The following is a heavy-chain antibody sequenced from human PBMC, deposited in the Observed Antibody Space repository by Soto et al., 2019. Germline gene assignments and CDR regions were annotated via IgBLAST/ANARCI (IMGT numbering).Heavy chain of an antibody. V-gene: IGHV3-7*03. CDR3: ARPRFRGMDV. CDR2: IKEDGSEK. D-gene: IGHD3-10*01. CDR1: GFRISNYF. Sequence: EVQLVESGGGLVQPGGSLRLSCVGSGFRISNYFMSWVRQAPGKGLEWVANIKEDGSEKYYVESVKGRFTISRDNAKNSLYLQVNSLRDEDKAVYYCARPRFRGMDVWGQGTTVTVSS. J-gene: IGHJ6*02.